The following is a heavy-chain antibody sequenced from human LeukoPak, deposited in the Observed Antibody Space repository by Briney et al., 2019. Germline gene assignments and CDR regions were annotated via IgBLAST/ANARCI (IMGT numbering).Heavy chain of an antibody. J-gene: IGHJ3*02. CDR1: GFTFSSYW. D-gene: IGHD2-15*01. CDR2: IKQDGSEK. V-gene: IGHV3-7*05. CDR3: ALYCSGGSCYSMGGAFDI. Sequence: GGSLRLSCAASGFTFSSYWMSWVRQAPGKGLEWVANIKQDGSEKNYVDSMKGRFTISRDNAENSLYLQMNSLRAEDTAVYYCALYCSGGSCYSMGGAFDIWGQGTMVTVSS.